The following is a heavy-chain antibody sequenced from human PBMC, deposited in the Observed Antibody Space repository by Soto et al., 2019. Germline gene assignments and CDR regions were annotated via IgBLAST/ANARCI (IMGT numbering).Heavy chain of an antibody. CDR3: ARNLYGRAFDI. V-gene: IGHV1-18*04. CDR1: GYTFTSYH. CDR2: VNAFDDNT. J-gene: IGHJ3*02. Sequence: QVLAGQSGGEVRRPGASVKVSCKASGYTFTSYHISWVRQSPGRGPEWMGWVNAFDDNTNYSQKFQDRVTMTADRSRDTAYMELRNLTSDDTALYYCARNLYGRAFDIWGLGTMLTVSS. D-gene: IGHD2-8*01.